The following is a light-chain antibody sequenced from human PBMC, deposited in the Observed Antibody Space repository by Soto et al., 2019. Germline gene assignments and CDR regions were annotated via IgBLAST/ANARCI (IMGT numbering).Light chain of an antibody. J-gene: IGKJ3*01. CDR1: QSVSSSY. CDR2: GAS. Sequence: EIVLTQSPGTLSLSPGERATLSCRASQSVSSSYLAWYQQKPGQAPRLLIYGASSRATGIPDRFSGSGSGTDFSLTITRLEPEDFAVYYCQQYGSSPFLTFGLGTKVDI. V-gene: IGKV3-20*01. CDR3: QQYGSSPFLT.